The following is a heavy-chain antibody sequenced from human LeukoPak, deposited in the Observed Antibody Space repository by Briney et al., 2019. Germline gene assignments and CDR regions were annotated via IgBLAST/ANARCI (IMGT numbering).Heavy chain of an antibody. CDR3: ARHRMYYYDTSGRGVADAFDF. D-gene: IGHD3-22*01. V-gene: IGHV4-39*01. CDR1: GGSISSSSYY. J-gene: IGHJ3*01. Sequence: SETLSLTCTVSGGSISSSSYYWGWIRQPPGKGLEWIGSIYYSGSTYYNPSLKSRVTISVDTSNNQFSLKLSSVTAADTAVFYCARHRMYYYDTSGRGVADAFDFWGQGTMVTVSS. CDR2: IYYSGST.